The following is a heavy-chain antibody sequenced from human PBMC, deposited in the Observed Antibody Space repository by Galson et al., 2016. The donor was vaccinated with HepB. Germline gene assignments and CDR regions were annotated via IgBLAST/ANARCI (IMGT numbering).Heavy chain of an antibody. CDR3: ARVSVSAEYFQY. CDR1: GYTLSDYY. V-gene: IGHV1-2*04. Sequence: SVKVSCRASGYTLSDYYMHWVRQAPGQGLEWMGCINPNSGGTNYAQKFQGWATMTRDTSISTVYMELSSLKSDDTAVYYCARVSVSAEYFQYWGRGTLVTVSS. D-gene: IGHD5/OR15-5a*01. J-gene: IGHJ1*01. CDR2: INPNSGGT.